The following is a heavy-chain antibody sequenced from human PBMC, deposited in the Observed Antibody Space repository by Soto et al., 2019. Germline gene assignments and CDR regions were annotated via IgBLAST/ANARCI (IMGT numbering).Heavy chain of an antibody. Sequence: VQLVQSGAEVKKPGSSVKVSCKASGGTFSSYAISWVRQAPGQGLEWMGGIIAILGKANYAEKFQGRVTITADESTSTASMELSSLRSEDTAVYYCARERGGAIIVGVTGTFDVWGQGTLVTVSS. D-gene: IGHD3-22*01. CDR3: ARERGGAIIVGVTGTFDV. CDR2: IIAILGKA. CDR1: GGTFSSYA. J-gene: IGHJ3*01. V-gene: IGHV1-69*01.